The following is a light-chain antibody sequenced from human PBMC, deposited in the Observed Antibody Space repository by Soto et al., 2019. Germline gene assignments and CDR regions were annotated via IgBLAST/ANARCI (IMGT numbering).Light chain of an antibody. V-gene: IGKV3-15*01. CDR2: GAS. CDR1: QSVSSN. CDR3: QQYSNWPKT. Sequence: EIVMTQSPATLSVSPGERATLSCRASQSVSSNLAWYQQKPGQAPRLLIYGASTRATDSPARFSGSGSGTEFTLTISSLQSEDFAVYFCQQYSNWPKTFGQGTKVEI. J-gene: IGKJ1*01.